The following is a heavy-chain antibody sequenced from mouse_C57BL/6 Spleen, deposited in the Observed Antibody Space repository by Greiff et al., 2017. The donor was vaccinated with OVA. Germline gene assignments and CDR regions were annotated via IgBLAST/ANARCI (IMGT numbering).Heavy chain of an antibody. CDR1: GFSLTSYG. J-gene: IGHJ1*03. CDR2: IWSGGST. Sequence: QVHVKQSGPGLVQPSQSLSITCTVSGFSLTSYGVHWVRQSPGKGLEWLGVIWSGGSTDYNAAFISRLSISKDNSKSQVFFKMNSLQADDTAIYYCALRPYSNYEYFDVWGTGTTVTVSS. V-gene: IGHV2-2*01. D-gene: IGHD2-5*01. CDR3: ALRPYSNYEYFDV.